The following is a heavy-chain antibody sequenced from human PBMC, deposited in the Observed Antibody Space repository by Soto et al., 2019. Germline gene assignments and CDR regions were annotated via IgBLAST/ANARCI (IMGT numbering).Heavy chain of an antibody. CDR3: ARDIGELRFLEWFVDY. CDR2: ISYDGSNK. D-gene: IGHD3-3*01. Sequence: PGGSLRFSCAASGFTFSSYAMHWVRQAPGKGLEWVAVISYDGSNKYYADSVKGRFTISRDNSKNTLYLQMNSLRAEDTAVYYCARDIGELRFLEWFVDYWGQGTLVTVSS. V-gene: IGHV3-30-3*01. CDR1: GFTFSSYA. J-gene: IGHJ4*02.